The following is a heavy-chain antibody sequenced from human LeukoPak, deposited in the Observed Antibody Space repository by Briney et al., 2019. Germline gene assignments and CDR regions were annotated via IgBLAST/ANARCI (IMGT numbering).Heavy chain of an antibody. CDR3: AKDSVLRYFDWLSFIDY. V-gene: IGHV3-23*01. Sequence: GGSLRLSCAASGFTFSSYAMSWVRQAPGEGLEWVSAISGSGGSTYYADSVKGRFTTSRDNSKNTLYLQMNSLRAEDTAVYYCAKDSVLRYFDWLSFIDYWGQGTLVTVSS. J-gene: IGHJ4*02. CDR2: ISGSGGST. CDR1: GFTFSSYA. D-gene: IGHD3-9*01.